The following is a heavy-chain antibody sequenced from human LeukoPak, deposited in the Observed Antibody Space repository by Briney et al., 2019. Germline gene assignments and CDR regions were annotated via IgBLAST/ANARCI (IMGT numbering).Heavy chain of an antibody. J-gene: IGHJ4*02. CDR1: GFSLSNYW. CDR3: AKSRTYYFDY. Sequence: GGSLRLSCAASGFSLSNYWMNWVRQAPGKGLEWVSYISGSSSSIYYADSVKGRFTISRDNAKNSLYLQMNSLRDEDTAIYYCAKSRTYYFDYWGQGTLVTVSS. CDR2: ISGSSSSI. V-gene: IGHV3-48*02.